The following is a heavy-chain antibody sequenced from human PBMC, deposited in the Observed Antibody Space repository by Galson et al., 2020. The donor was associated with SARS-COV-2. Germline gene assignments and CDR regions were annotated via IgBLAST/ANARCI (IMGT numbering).Heavy chain of an antibody. CDR2: LSGNGVVT. D-gene: IGHD3-10*01. V-gene: IGHV3-23*01. CDR1: GFTFRNYA. CDR3: AKARGDTITSRSLDS. J-gene: IGHJ4*02. Sequence: GESLKISCAGSGFTFRNYAMSWVRPAPGKGLEWVSPLSGNGVVTYHAASVTGRFTISRDNSRNTLYLQMNTLRAEDTAQYYCAKARGDTITSRSLDSWGQGTLVTVSS.